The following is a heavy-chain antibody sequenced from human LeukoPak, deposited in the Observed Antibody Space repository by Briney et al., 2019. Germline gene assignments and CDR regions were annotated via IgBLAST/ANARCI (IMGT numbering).Heavy chain of an antibody. Sequence: ASVKVSCKASGCTFSSYTISWVRQAPGQGLEWMGGIIPNFGTPNYAQKFQGRVTITADKSTSTAYMELSSLRSEDTAVYYCARVLITSANWFDPWGQGTLVTVSS. CDR3: ARVLITSANWFDP. CDR1: GCTFSSYT. D-gene: IGHD1-14*01. V-gene: IGHV1-69*06. J-gene: IGHJ5*02. CDR2: IIPNFGTP.